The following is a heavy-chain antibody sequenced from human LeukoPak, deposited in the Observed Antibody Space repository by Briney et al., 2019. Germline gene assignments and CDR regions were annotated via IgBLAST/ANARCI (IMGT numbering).Heavy chain of an antibody. D-gene: IGHD2-2*01. CDR1: GFTFSSYG. CDR3: AKDQGSTSCFDY. CDR2: ISGSGGST. J-gene: IGHJ4*02. V-gene: IGHV3-23*01. Sequence: GGSLRLSCAASGFTFSSYGMSWVRQAPGKGLEWVSAISGSGGSTYYADSVKGRFTISRDNSKNTLYLQMNSLRAEDTAVYYCAKDQGSTSCFDYWGQGTLVTVSS.